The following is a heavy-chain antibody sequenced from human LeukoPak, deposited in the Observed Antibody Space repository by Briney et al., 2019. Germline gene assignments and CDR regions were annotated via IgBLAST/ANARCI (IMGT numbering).Heavy chain of an antibody. CDR1: GGSISSGSYY. CDR3: ARSHPPYYYFDY. Sequence: SQTLSLTCTVSGGSISSGSYYWSWIRQPAGKGLEWIGRIYTGGSTNYNPSLQSRLTMSVDTSNNPFSLKLRCVTAADTAVSYCARSHPPYYYFDYWGQGTLVTVS. J-gene: IGHJ4*02. D-gene: IGHD2-21*02. CDR2: IYTGGST. V-gene: IGHV4-61*02.